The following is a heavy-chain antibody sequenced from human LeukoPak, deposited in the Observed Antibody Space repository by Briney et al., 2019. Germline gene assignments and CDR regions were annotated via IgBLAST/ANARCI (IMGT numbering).Heavy chain of an antibody. V-gene: IGHV1-2*06. CDR2: INPNSGGT. J-gene: IGHJ5*02. D-gene: IGHD6-13*01. CDR3: ARDRRVAALSNIWFDP. CDR1: GYTFTGYY. Sequence: ASVKVSCKASGYTFTGYYMHWVRQAPGQGLEWMGRINPNSGGTNYAQKFQGRVTMTRDTSFSTAYMELSRPRSDDTAVYYCARDRRVAALSNIWFDPWGQGTLVTVSS.